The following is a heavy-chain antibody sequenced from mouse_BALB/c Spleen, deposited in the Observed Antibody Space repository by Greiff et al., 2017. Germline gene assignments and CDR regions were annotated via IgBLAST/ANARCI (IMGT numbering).Heavy chain of an antibody. CDR3: AYRYDGAMDY. D-gene: IGHD2-14*01. CDR1: GYTFTSYT. CDR2: INPSSGYT. Sequence: QVQLQQSAAELARPGASVKMSCKASGYTFTSYTMHWVKQRPGQGLEWIGYINPSSGYTEYNQKFKDKTTLTADKSSSTAYMQLSSLTSEDSAVYYCAYRYDGAMDYWGQGTSVTVSS. J-gene: IGHJ4*01. V-gene: IGHV1-4*02.